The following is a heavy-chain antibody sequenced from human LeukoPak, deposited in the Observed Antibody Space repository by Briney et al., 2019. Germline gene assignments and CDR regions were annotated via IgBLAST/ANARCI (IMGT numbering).Heavy chain of an antibody. CDR2: MFGGGST. J-gene: IGHJ3*01. CDR1: GFTVSANF. Sequence: PGGSLRLSCAASGFTVSANFMIWVRQAPGKGLEWVSGMFGGGSTCYADSVKGRFTISRDNSKNTVYLQMNSVKPEDKAVYYCARSESSSSRRAFDVWGLGTAVTVSS. CDR3: ARSESSSSRRAFDV. V-gene: IGHV3-66*01. D-gene: IGHD6-6*01.